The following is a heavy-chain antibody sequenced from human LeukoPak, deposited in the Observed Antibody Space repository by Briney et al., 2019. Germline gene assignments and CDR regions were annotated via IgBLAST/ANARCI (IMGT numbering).Heavy chain of an antibody. D-gene: IGHD6-6*01. Sequence: KSSETLSLTCAVDGASFSGFYWSWIRQPPGKGLEWIAEISHSGSTYYNPSLKSRVTISVDTSENHFSLKLTSVTAADTAVYYCARGSIAARLKDRGQGTLVTVSS. J-gene: IGHJ4*02. CDR2: ISHSGST. CDR3: ARGSIAARLKD. CDR1: GASFSGFY. V-gene: IGHV4-34*01.